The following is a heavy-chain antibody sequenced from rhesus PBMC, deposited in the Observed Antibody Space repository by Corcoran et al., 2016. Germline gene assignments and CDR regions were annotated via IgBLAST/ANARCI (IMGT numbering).Heavy chain of an antibody. CDR2: IYGGSGST. CDR3: ARDEWTVTTFFDY. V-gene: IGHV4-147*01. CDR1: GGSIRSYW. D-gene: IGHD4-23*01. Sequence: QVQLQESGPGVVKPSETLSLTCAVPGGSIRSYWWGLIRPPPGKGLEWIGQIYGGSGSTSYNPSLKSRVTISSDTSENQFSLKLSSVTAADTAVYYCARDEWTVTTFFDYWGQGVLVTVSS. J-gene: IGHJ4*01.